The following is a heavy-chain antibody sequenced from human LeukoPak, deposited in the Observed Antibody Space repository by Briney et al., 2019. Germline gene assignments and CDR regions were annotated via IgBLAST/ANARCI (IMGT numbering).Heavy chain of an antibody. J-gene: IGHJ3*02. V-gene: IGHV5-51*01. CDR3: ARRSASTYYYDSSGPQNAFDI. Sequence: GESLKISCKGSGFSFTSYWIGWVRSMPGKGLGWMGIIYPGDSDTRYSPSFQGQVTISADKSISTAYLQWSSLKASDTAMYYCARRSASTYYYDSSGPQNAFDIWGQGTMVTVSS. CDR1: GFSFTSYW. CDR2: IYPGDSDT. D-gene: IGHD3-22*01.